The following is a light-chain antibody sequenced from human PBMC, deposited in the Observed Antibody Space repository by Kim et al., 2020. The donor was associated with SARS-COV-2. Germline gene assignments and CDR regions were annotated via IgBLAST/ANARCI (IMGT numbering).Light chain of an antibody. CDR3: QQYYSTPAWT. CDR1: QSVLYSSNNKNY. V-gene: IGKV4-1*01. J-gene: IGKJ1*01. CDR2: WAS. Sequence: DIVMTQSPDSLAVSLGERATINCKSSQSVLYSSNNKNYLAWYQQKPGQPPKLLIYWASTRESGVPDRFSGSGSGTDFTLTISNLQAEDVAFYYCQQYYSTPAWTFGQGTKVNIK.